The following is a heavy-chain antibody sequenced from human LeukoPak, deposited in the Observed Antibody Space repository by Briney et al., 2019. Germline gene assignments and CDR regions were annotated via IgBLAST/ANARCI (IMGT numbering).Heavy chain of an antibody. D-gene: IGHD6-19*01. Sequence: SETLSLTCTVSGGSVSSGSYYWSWIRQPPGKGLEWIGYMYYSGSTSYNPSLKSRVTISVDTSKNQFSLKLSSVTAADTAVYYCARGGWYPESFQHWGQGTLVTVSS. CDR2: MYYSGST. CDR1: GGSVSSGSYY. CDR3: ARGGWYPESFQH. V-gene: IGHV4-61*01. J-gene: IGHJ1*01.